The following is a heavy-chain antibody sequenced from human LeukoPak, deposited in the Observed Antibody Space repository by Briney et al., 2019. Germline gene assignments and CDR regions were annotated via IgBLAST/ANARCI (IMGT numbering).Heavy chain of an antibody. CDR3: AKAAGYCSSTSCPFDY. CDR1: GFTFSSYG. Sequence: PGGSLRLSCAASGFTFSSYGMHWVRQAPGKGLEWVAFIRYDGSNKYYADPVKGRFTISRDNSKNTLYLQMNSLRAEDTAVYYCAKAAGYCSSTSCPFDYWGQGTLVTVSS. V-gene: IGHV3-30*02. D-gene: IGHD2-2*01. J-gene: IGHJ4*02. CDR2: IRYDGSNK.